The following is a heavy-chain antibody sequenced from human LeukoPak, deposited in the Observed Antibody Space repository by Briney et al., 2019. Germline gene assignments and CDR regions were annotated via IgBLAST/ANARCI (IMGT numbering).Heavy chain of an antibody. CDR2: VYVSGST. CDR3: AGHGASSGDAFDI. J-gene: IGHJ3*02. V-gene: IGHV4-34*01. Sequence: SETLSLTCAVYGGSFSGYYWGWIRQPPGKGLEWFGSVYVSGSTYYNPSRQSRVTISIDTSKNQFSLKVISVTAADTAVYYCAGHGASSGDAFDIWGQGTMVTVSS. D-gene: IGHD3-22*01. CDR1: GGSFSGYY.